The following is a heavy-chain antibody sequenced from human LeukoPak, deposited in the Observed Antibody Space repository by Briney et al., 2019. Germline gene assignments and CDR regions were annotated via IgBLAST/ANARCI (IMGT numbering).Heavy chain of an antibody. CDR1: GGSISSSNW. D-gene: IGHD6-19*01. CDR2: IYHSGST. CDR3: ARDYRQWLDGYYFDY. V-gene: IGHV4-4*02. Sequence: SETLSLTCAVSGGSISSSNWWSWVRQPPGKGLEWIGEIYHSGSTNYNPSLKSRVTISVDKSKNQFSLKLSSVTAADTAVYYCARDYRQWLDGYYFDYWGQGTLVTVSS. J-gene: IGHJ4*02.